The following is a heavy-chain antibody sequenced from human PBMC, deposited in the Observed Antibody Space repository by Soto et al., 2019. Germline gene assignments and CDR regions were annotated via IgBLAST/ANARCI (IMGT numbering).Heavy chain of an antibody. J-gene: IGHJ4*02. V-gene: IGHV3-30-3*01. CDR2: ISYDGSNK. CDR1: GFTFSSYA. CDR3: ARGRQYSSSWSPNDY. Sequence: GGSLRLSCAASGFTFSSYAMHWVRQAPGKGLEWVAVISYDGSNKYYADSVKGRFTISRDNSKNTLYLQMNCLRAEDTAVYYCARGRQYSSSWSPNDYWGQGTLVTVSS. D-gene: IGHD6-13*01.